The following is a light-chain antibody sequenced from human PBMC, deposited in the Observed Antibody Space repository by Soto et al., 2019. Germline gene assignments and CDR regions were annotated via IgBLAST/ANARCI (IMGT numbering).Light chain of an antibody. J-gene: IGLJ2*01. Sequence: QSVLTQSPSVSGAPGQRVTISCTGSSSNFGAGYDVHWYQQLPGTAPKRLIYGNSNRPSGVPDRFSGSKSGTSASLAITGLQAEDEADYYCQSYDSSLSGVVFGGGTKLTVL. CDR3: QSYDSSLSGVV. V-gene: IGLV1-40*01. CDR1: SSNFGAGYD. CDR2: GNS.